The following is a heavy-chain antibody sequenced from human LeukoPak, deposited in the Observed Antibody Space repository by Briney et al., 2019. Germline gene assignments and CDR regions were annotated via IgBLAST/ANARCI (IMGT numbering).Heavy chain of an antibody. CDR3: ARDVWFDP. Sequence: PGGSLRLSCAASGFTVSSNYMSWVRQAPGKGLEWVSVIYSGGRTYYGDSVKGRFTFSRDNSKNTLYLQMNSLRAEDTAVYYCARDVWFDPWGQGTLVTVSS. V-gene: IGHV3-53*01. CDR2: IYSGGRT. J-gene: IGHJ5*02. CDR1: GFTVSSNY.